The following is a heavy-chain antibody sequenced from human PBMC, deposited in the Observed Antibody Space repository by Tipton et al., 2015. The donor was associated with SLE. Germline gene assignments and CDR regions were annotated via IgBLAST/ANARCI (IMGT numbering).Heavy chain of an antibody. CDR2: INPSGGST. V-gene: IGHV1-46*01. CDR1: GYTFIKYY. CDR3: ARVRGYDSSVYQRWFDP. Sequence: QSGPEVKKPGASVKVSCKASGYTFIKYYIHWVRQAPGQGLEWMGIINPSGGSTSYAQKFQGRVTMTRDTSTSTVYMELSSLRSEDTAMYYCARVRGYDSSVYQRWFDPWGQGTLVTVSS. D-gene: IGHD3-22*01. J-gene: IGHJ5*02.